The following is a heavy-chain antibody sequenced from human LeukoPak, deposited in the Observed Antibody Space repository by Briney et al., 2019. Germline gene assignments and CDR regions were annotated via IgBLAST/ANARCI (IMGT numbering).Heavy chain of an antibody. CDR3: ARAGPGSGWYFDY. CDR2: ISPYNGNT. CDR1: GYDFTSVG. J-gene: IGHJ4*02. V-gene: IGHV1-18*01. D-gene: IGHD6-19*01. Sequence: ASVKVSCKASGYDFTSVGITWVRRAPGQGLEWMGLISPYNGNTRYAQKFQGRVAMTTDTSTTTAYMELRGLRFNDTAVYYCARAGPGSGWYFDYWGQGTLVTVSS.